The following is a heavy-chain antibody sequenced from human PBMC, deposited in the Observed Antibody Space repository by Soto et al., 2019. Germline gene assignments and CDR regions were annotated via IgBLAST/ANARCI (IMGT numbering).Heavy chain of an antibody. J-gene: IGHJ4*02. D-gene: IGHD4-4*01. CDR1: GFTFSSYA. V-gene: IGHV3-23*01. Sequence: GGFLRLSCAASGFTFSSYAMSWVRQAPGKGLEWVSAISGSGGSTYYADSVKGRFTISRDNSKNTLYLQMNSLRAEDTAVYYCVSHYTAIYDNWGQGTLVTVSS. CDR3: VSHYTAIYDN. CDR2: ISGSGGST.